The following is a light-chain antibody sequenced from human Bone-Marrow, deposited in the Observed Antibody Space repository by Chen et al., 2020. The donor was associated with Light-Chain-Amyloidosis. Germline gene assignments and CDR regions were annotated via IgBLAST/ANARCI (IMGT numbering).Light chain of an antibody. CDR1: QSVSSN. J-gene: IGKJ2*01. V-gene: IGKV3-15*01. CDR2: GAS. Sequence: EIVMTQSPATLSVSPGERATLSCRASQSVSSNLAWYQQKPGQAPRLLIYGASPRATGIPARISGSGSGTEFALTISSLQSEDSAVYYCQQYDNWPPYTFGQGIKLEIK. CDR3: QQYDNWPPYT.